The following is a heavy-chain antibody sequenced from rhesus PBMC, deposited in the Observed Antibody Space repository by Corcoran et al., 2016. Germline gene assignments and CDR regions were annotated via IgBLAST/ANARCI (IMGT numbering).Heavy chain of an antibody. CDR2: INPSNGNT. CDR1: GYTFTSYY. J-gene: IGHJ6*01. Sequence: QVQLVQSGAEVKKPGTSVKLSCNDSGYTFTSYYINWVRQAPGQVLEWMGWINPSNGNTGYAQKFQGRVTMTRDTSTSTAYMELNSLRSEDTAVYYCAREAVMNTVYYYYGVDSWGQGVVVTVSS. V-gene: IGHV1-200*01. CDR3: AREAVMNTVYYYYGVDS. D-gene: IGHD4-23*01.